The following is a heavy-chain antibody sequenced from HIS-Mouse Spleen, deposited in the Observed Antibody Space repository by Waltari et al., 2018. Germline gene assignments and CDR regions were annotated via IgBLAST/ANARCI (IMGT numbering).Heavy chain of an antibody. J-gene: IGHJ2*01. CDR1: GGSISSSSYY. D-gene: IGHD6-13*01. CDR2: IYYRGRN. Sequence: QLQLQESGPGLVKPSETLSLPCTVSGGSISSSSYYWGWLRQPPGRGLGWIGSIYYRGRNYYNPTRKSQVTISVDTSKNQLSLKLSSVTAADTAVYYCAREIPYSSSWYDWYFDLWGRGTLVTVSS. CDR3: AREIPYSSSWYDWYFDL. V-gene: IGHV4-39*07.